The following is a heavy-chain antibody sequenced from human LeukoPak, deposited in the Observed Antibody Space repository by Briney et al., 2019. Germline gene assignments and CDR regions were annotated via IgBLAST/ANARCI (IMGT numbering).Heavy chain of an antibody. CDR1: GASIRSSSYY. J-gene: IGHJ4*02. Sequence: PSETLSLTCTVSGASIRSSSYYWGWIRQPPGKGLEWIGTFDYSGSTYYNPSLKSRVSISADTAKNHFSLKLTSVTAADTAVYFCVRRSSRGHYGSEYFDYWGQGTLVAVSS. V-gene: IGHV4-39*02. D-gene: IGHD3-22*01. CDR3: VRRSSRGHYGSEYFDY. CDR2: FDYSGST.